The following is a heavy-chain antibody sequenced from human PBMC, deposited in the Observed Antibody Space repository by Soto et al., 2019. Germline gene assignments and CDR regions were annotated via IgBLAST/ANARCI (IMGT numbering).Heavy chain of an antibody. CDR2: IYYSGST. J-gene: IGHJ4*02. Sequence: SETLSLTCTVSGGSISSSSYYWGWIRQPPGKGLEWIGSIYYSGSTYYNPSLKSRVTISVDTSKNQFSLKLSSVTAADTAVYYCARHEDWNKLFDYWGQGTLVTVSS. CDR3: ARHEDWNKLFDY. V-gene: IGHV4-39*01. CDR1: GGSISSSSYY. D-gene: IGHD1-1*01.